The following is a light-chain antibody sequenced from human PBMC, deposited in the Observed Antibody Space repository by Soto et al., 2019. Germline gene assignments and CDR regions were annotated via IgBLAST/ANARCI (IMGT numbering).Light chain of an antibody. CDR2: DAS. CDR3: QQGYTSAIT. CDR1: QDITNY. J-gene: IGKJ5*01. Sequence: DIQMSQSPSSLSASVGDRVTITCQASQDITNYLNWWQQKPGKAPKLLIYDASNLETGVPSRFSGSGSGTDFTLTVNSLQPEDFATYCCQQGYTSAITFGQGTRLEIK. V-gene: IGKV1-33*01.